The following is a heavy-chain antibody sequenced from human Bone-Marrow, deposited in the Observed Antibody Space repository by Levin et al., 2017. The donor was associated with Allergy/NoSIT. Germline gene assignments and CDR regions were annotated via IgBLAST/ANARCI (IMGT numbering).Heavy chain of an antibody. CDR3: ARGTEYYDILTGPQGGFDY. D-gene: IGHD3-9*01. Sequence: GGSLRLSCAASGFTFSSYSMNWVRQAPGKGLEWVSSISSSSSYIYYADSVKGRFTISRDNAKNSLYLQMNSLRAEDTAVYYCARGTEYYDILTGPQGGFDYWGQGTLVTVSS. V-gene: IGHV3-21*01. CDR1: GFTFSSYS. CDR2: ISSSSSYI. J-gene: IGHJ4*02.